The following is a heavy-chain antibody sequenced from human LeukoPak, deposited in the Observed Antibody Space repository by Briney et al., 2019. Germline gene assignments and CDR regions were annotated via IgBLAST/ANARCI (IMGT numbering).Heavy chain of an antibody. CDR1: GFTFSSYS. V-gene: IGHV3-48*01. CDR2: ISSSSSTI. D-gene: IGHD3-22*01. J-gene: IGHJ4*02. CDR3: ASEPDYDSSGYHRLFDY. Sequence: GGSLRLSCAASGFTFSSYSMNWVRQAPGKGLEWVSYISSSSSTIYYADSVKGRFTISRDNAKNSLYLQMNSLRAEDTAVYYCASEPDYDSSGYHRLFDYWGQGTLVTASS.